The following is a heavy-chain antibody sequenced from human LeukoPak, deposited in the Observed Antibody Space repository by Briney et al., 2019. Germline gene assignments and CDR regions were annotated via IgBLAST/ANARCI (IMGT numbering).Heavy chain of an antibody. CDR1: GGTFSSYT. D-gene: IGHD5-12*01. J-gene: IGHJ4*02. Sequence: SVKVSCKASGGTFSSYTISWVRQAPGQGLEWMGRIIPILGIANYAQKFQGRVTITADRSTSTAYMELSSLRSEDTAVYYCARALGYDPPAYWGQGTLVTVSS. V-gene: IGHV1-69*02. CDR2: IIPILGIA. CDR3: ARALGYDPPAY.